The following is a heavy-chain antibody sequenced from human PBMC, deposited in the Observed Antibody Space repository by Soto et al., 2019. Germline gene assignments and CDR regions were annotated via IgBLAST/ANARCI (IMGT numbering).Heavy chain of an antibody. Sequence: EVQLVESGGGLVQPGGSLRLSCAASGFTFSSYEMNWVRQAPGKGLEWVSYISSSGSTIYYADSVKGRFTISRDNAKNSLYLHMNSLRAEDTAVYYCARSPYYYDSSVYFDYWGQGTLVTVSS. D-gene: IGHD3-22*01. CDR1: GFTFSSYE. CDR3: ARSPYYYDSSVYFDY. J-gene: IGHJ4*02. V-gene: IGHV3-48*03. CDR2: ISSSGSTI.